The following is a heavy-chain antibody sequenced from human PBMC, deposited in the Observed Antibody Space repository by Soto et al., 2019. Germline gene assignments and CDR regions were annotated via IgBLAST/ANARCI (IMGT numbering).Heavy chain of an antibody. CDR1: GYTFTSYG. V-gene: IGHV1-18*01. CDR3: ATRSPAFGF. Sequence: GASVKVSCKTSGYTFTSYGIAWVRQAPGQGLEWMGWISTSKGNTNYAQKFQGRVTMTTDTSTSTAYMELRSLRSDDTAVYYCATRSPAFGFWGQGTLVTVSS. CDR2: ISTSKGNT. J-gene: IGHJ4*02.